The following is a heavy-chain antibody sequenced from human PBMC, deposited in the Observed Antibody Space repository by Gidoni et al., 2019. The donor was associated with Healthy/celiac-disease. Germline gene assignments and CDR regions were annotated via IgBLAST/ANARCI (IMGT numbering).Heavy chain of an antibody. CDR3: TTGDPEYSSSWFDY. CDR2: IKSKTDGGTT. J-gene: IGHJ4*02. D-gene: IGHD6-13*01. Sequence: EVQLVESGGGLVKPGGSIRLACAASGFTCSNAWMSWVRQAPGKGLEWVGRIKSKTDGGTTDYAAPVKGRFTISRDDSKNTLYLQMNSLKTEDTAVYYCTTGDPEYSSSWFDYWGQGTLVTVSS. CDR1: GFTCSNAW. V-gene: IGHV3-15*01.